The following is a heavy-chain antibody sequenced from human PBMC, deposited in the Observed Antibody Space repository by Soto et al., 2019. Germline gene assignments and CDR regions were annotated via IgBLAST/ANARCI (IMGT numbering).Heavy chain of an antibody. V-gene: IGHV4-30-2*01. J-gene: IGHJ5*02. CDR1: GGSISSGGYS. CDR2: IYHSGSS. CDR3: ARVPGP. Sequence: QLQLQESGSGLEKPSQTLSLTCAVSGGSISSGGYSWSWIRHPPEKDLEWIGYIYHSGSSYYNPSLKSRVTISVDRSKNQFSLKLSSVTAADTAVYYCARVPGPWGQGTLVTVSS.